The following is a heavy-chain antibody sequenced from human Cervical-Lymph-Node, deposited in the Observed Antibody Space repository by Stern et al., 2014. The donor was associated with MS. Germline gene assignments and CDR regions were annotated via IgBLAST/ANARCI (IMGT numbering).Heavy chain of an antibody. CDR2: IYYSGST. CDR1: GGSISSGGYY. Sequence: VQLVESGPGLVKPSQTLSLTCTVSGGSISSGGYYWSWIRQHPGKGLEWIGYIYYSGSTYYNPSLKSRVTISVATSKNQFSLKLSSVTAADTAVYYCARDSYSSSWRSYDGYYYYGMDVWGQGTTVTVSS. V-gene: IGHV4-31*03. J-gene: IGHJ6*02. CDR3: ARDSYSSSWRSYDGYYYYGMDV. D-gene: IGHD6-13*01.